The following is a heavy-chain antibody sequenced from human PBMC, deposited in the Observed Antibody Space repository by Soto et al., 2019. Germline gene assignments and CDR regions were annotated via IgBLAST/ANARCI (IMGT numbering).Heavy chain of an antibody. CDR3: AKNQERELPRVIDF. CDR1: GLTFSNYA. V-gene: IGHV3-23*01. Sequence: GGSLRLSCAPSGLTFSNYAMSWVRQAPGGGLEWVSSMSGSSSTTYDADSVRGRFTISRDRSKNTLYLQMSSLRAEDTALYYCAKNQERELPRVIDFWGQGTLVTVSS. CDR2: MSGSSSTT. D-gene: IGHD1-7*01. J-gene: IGHJ4*02.